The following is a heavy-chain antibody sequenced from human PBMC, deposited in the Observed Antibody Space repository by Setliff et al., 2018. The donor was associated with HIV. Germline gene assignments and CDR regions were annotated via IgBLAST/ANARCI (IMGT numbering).Heavy chain of an antibody. CDR2: IYPGDFDT. J-gene: IGHJ6*03. CDR1: GYSFSNYY. CDR3: VRLFKGGRHYYDSSGYLSCMDV. V-gene: IGHV5-51*01. Sequence: GESLKISCKGSGYSFSNYYIGWVRQMPGKGLECMGVIYPGDFDTRYSPSFQGQVTISADKSISTAYLQWSSLKASDTAIYYCVRLFKGGRHYYDSSGYLSCMDVWGKGTAVTVSS. D-gene: IGHD3-22*01.